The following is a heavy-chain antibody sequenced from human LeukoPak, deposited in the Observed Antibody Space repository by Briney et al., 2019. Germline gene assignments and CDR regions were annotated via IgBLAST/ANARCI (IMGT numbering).Heavy chain of an antibody. CDR1: GASITNFY. V-gene: IGHV4-59*01. CDR3: ARVPIVVVARGAFDT. J-gene: IGHJ3*02. CDR2: IFHSGNT. D-gene: IGHD2-15*01. Sequence: PSETLSLTFTVSGASITNFYCNWIRQPPGKGLEWIGYIFHSGNTDYNPSLKSRVTMSLDTSKNQFSLKLTSVTSTDTAIYYCARVPIVVVARGAFDTWGQGTMVTVSS.